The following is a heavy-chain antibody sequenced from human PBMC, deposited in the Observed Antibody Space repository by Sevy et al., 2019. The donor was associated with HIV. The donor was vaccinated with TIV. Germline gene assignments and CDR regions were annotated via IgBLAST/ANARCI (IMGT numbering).Heavy chain of an antibody. J-gene: IGHJ6*03. Sequence: GGSLRLSCAASGFTFSSYAMHWVRQAPGKGLEWVAVIPYDGRNKYYADSVKGRFTISRDNSKNTLYLQMNSLRAEDTAVYYCARGKLELRGYYYYYMDVWGKGTTVTVSS. D-gene: IGHD1-7*01. CDR3: ARGKLELRGYYYYYMDV. CDR1: GFTFSSYA. CDR2: IPYDGRNK. V-gene: IGHV3-30*04.